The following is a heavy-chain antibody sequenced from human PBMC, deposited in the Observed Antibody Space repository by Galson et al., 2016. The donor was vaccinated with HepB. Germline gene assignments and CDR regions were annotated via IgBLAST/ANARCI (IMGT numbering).Heavy chain of an antibody. CDR2: FKNGGNT. D-gene: IGHD1-26*01. CDR1: GFTVSAKY. CDR3: ARDSGNNPGNYGMDV. Sequence: SLRLSCAASGFTVSAKYMTWVRQAPGKGLEWVSVFKNGGNTYYADSVKGRFTISRDNAKNTMYLQMNSLRVEDTAVYHCARDSGNNPGNYGMDVWGKGTTVTVSS. V-gene: IGHV3-66*02. J-gene: IGHJ6*04.